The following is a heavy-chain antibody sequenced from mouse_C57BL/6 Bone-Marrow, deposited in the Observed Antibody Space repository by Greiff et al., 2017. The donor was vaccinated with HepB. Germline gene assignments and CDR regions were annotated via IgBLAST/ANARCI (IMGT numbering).Heavy chain of an antibody. Sequence: QLQQSGAELARPGASVKLSCKASGYTFTSYGISWVKQRTGQGLEWIGEIYPRSGNTYYNEKFKGKATLTADKSSSTAYMELRSLTSEDSAVYFCARSGPPDIRDYYAMDYWGQGTSVTVSS. J-gene: IGHJ4*01. CDR2: IYPRSGNT. D-gene: IGHD1-1*01. V-gene: IGHV1-81*01. CDR3: ARSGPPDIRDYYAMDY. CDR1: GYTFTSYG.